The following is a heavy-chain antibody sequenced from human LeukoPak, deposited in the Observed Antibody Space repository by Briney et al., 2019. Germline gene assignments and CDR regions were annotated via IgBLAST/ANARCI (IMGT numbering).Heavy chain of an antibody. CDR1: GFTFSTYS. D-gene: IGHD5-18*01. J-gene: IGHJ4*02. CDR2: ISSSSTTI. CDR3: AKEGEYSYGRPLDY. V-gene: IGHV3-48*01. Sequence: AGGSLRLSCAASGFTFSTYSMNWVRQAPGKGLEWVSYISSSSTTIYYADSVKGRFTISRDNAKNSLYLQMNSLRAEDTAVYYCAKEGEYSYGRPLDYWGQGTLVTVSS.